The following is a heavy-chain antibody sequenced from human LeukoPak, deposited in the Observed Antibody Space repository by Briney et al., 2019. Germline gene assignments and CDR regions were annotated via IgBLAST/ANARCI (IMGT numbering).Heavy chain of an antibody. D-gene: IGHD3-9*01. CDR1: GYTLTGYY. V-gene: IGHV1-2*02. Sequence: ASMKVSCKASGYTLTGYYMHWVRQAPGQGLEWMGWINPNSGGTSYAQKLQGRVTMTRDTSISTAYMELRRLRSDDTAVYYCARGQGGSYDILSDDYRPPHYWGQGTLVTVSS. CDR3: ARGQGGSYDILSDDYRPPHY. J-gene: IGHJ4*02. CDR2: INPNSGGT.